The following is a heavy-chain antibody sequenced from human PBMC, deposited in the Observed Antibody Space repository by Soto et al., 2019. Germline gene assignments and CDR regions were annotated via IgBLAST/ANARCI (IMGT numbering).Heavy chain of an antibody. CDR1: GGAINRGDDY. Sequence: TLSLTCSVSGGAINRGDDYWGWFRQPPGKGLECIGYIYYSGSTYYNPSLKSRVTISVDTSKNQFSLKLSSVTAADTAVYYCARVPFYDSSGRSYYFDFWGQGSLVTVSS. CDR3: ARVPFYDSSGRSYYFDF. D-gene: IGHD3-22*01. CDR2: IYYSGST. V-gene: IGHV4-30-4*01. J-gene: IGHJ4*02.